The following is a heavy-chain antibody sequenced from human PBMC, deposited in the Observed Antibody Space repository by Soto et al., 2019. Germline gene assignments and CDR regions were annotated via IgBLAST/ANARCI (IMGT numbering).Heavy chain of an antibody. CDR2: IWYDGSNK. CDR3: ARDGVLGAANPYYDFWSGSYYMDV. V-gene: IGHV3-33*01. CDR1: GFTFSSYG. D-gene: IGHD3-3*01. Sequence: QVQLVESGGGVVQPGRSLRLSCAASGFTFSSYGMHWVRQAPGKGLEWVAVIWYDGSNKYYADSVKGRFTISRDNSKNTLYLQMNSLRAEDTAVYYCARDGVLGAANPYYDFWSGSYYMDVWSKGTTVTVSS. J-gene: IGHJ6*03.